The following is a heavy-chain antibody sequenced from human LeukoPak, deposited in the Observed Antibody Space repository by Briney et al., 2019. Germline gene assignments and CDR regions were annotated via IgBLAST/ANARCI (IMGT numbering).Heavy chain of an antibody. CDR2: IRYDGSNK. V-gene: IGHV3-30*02. Sequence: PGGSLRLSCAASRFTFNSYGMHWVRQAPGKGLEWVAFIRYDGSNKYYADSVKGRFTISRDNSKNTLYLQMNSLRAEDTAEYYCARDSSRDIYYYYYYMDVWGKGTTVTVSS. CDR1: RFTFNSYG. J-gene: IGHJ6*03. CDR3: ARDSSRDIYYYYYYMDV. D-gene: IGHD2-15*01.